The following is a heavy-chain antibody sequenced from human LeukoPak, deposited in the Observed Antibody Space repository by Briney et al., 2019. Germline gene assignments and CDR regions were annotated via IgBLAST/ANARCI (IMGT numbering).Heavy chain of an antibody. Sequence: PGGSLRLSCAASGFTFSSYGMSWVRQAPGKGLEWVSAISGSGGSTYYADSVKGRFTISRDNSKNTLYLQMNSLRAEDTAVYYCARAGGEGGYSYGYGGYAFDIWGQGTMVTVSS. D-gene: IGHD5-18*01. CDR3: ARAGGEGGYSYGYGGYAFDI. CDR2: ISGSGGST. V-gene: IGHV3-23*01. CDR1: GFTFSSYG. J-gene: IGHJ3*02.